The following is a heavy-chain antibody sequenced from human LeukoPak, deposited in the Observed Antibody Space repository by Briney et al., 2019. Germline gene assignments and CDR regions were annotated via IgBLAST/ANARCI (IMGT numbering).Heavy chain of an antibody. Sequence: GGSLRLSCAPSEFTPSSYAIHRVRHAPRKGFGRGSAVSYDGSNKYYADSVKGRFTISRDNSKNTLYLQMNSLRAEDTAVYYCARGTDYDFWSGAIDYWGQGTLVTVSS. D-gene: IGHD3-3*01. CDR3: ARGTDYDFWSGAIDY. CDR2: VSYDGSNK. J-gene: IGHJ4*02. V-gene: IGHV3-30*01. CDR1: EFTPSSYA.